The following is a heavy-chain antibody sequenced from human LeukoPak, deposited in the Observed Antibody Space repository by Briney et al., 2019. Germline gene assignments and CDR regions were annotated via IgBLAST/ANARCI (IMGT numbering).Heavy chain of an antibody. D-gene: IGHD3-3*01. CDR3: AKDGGGSLEWLPPMDV. V-gene: IGHV3-23*01. J-gene: IGHJ6*02. CDR1: GFAFSSHA. CDR2: ITGSGAST. Sequence: GGSLRLSCAASGFAFSSHAMGWVRQAPGKGLEWVSSITGSGASTYYGDSVKGRFTISRDNSKNTLYLQMNRLRAEDTAVYYCAKDGGGSLEWLPPMDVWGQGTTVTVSS.